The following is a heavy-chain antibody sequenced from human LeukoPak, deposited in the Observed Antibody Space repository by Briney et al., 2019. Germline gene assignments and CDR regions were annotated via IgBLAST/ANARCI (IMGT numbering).Heavy chain of an antibody. CDR2: INSDGSST. D-gene: IGHD3-3*01. CDR1: GFTFSNAW. Sequence: GGSLRLSCAASGFTFSNAWMHWVRQAPGKGLVWVSRINSDGSSTSYADSVKGRFTISRDNAKNTLYLQMNSLRAEDTAVYYCARVGRSDFWSGYYTLLDYWGQGTLSPSPQ. V-gene: IGHV3-74*01. J-gene: IGHJ4*02. CDR3: ARVGRSDFWSGYYTLLDY.